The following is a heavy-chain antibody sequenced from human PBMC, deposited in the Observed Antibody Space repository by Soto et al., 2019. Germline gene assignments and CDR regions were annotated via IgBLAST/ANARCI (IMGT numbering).Heavy chain of an antibody. CDR3: ARDRDCGGDCYYGMDL. D-gene: IGHD2-21*01. J-gene: IGHJ6*02. CDR1: GFNFRTFS. V-gene: IGHV3-21*01. CDR2: ISSSGTYI. Sequence: EVQLVESGGGLVKPGGSLRLSCAASGFNFRTFSMNWVRQAPGKGLEWVSSISSSGTYIYYADSVKGRFSISRDNAKNSLYLQMNSLRAEDTAVYYCARDRDCGGDCYYGMDLWGQGTTVTVS.